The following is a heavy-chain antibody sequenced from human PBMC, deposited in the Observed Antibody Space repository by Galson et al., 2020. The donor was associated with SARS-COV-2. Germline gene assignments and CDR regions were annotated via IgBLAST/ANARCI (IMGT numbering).Heavy chain of an antibody. J-gene: IGHJ4*02. CDR3: ARRGFCSDVGCLSRQADPSDY. CDR1: GYRFTSYW. Sequence: KIGESLKISCKGSGYRFTSYWIGWVRQMPGKGLEWMGIIYPGDSDTRYSPSFQGHVTIPADKSINTAYLQWRSLKASDTAMYYCARRGFCSDVGCLSRQADPSDYWVQGTLVTVSS. CDR2: IYPGDSDT. V-gene: IGHV5-51*01. D-gene: IGHD3-3*01.